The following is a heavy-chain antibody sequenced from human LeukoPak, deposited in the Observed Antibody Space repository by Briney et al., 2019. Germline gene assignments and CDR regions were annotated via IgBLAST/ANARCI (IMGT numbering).Heavy chain of an antibody. D-gene: IGHD3-10*01. CDR3: ARDGWFGDPTPYYYGMDV. Sequence: GGSLRLSRAASGFTFSDYYMSWIRQAPGKGLEWVSYISSSSSYTNYADSVKGRFTISRDNAKNSLYLQMNSLRAEDTAVYYCARDGWFGDPTPYYYGMDVWGKGTTVTVSP. CDR2: ISSSSSYT. CDR1: GFTFSDYY. V-gene: IGHV3-11*06. J-gene: IGHJ6*04.